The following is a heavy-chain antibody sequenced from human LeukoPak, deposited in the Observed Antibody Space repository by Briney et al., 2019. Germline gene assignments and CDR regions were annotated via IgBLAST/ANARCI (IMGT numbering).Heavy chain of an antibody. V-gene: IGHV7-4-1*02. CDR1: GYTFTSYG. CDR2: INTNTGNP. Sequence: GASVKVSCKASGYTFTSYGISWVRQAPGQGLEWMGWINTNTGNPTYAQGFTGRFVFSLDTSVSTAYLQISSLKAEDTAVYYCAREGPQPNGEYYYYYYMDVWGKGTTVTVSS. D-gene: IGHD3-10*01. J-gene: IGHJ6*03. CDR3: AREGPQPNGEYYYYYYMDV.